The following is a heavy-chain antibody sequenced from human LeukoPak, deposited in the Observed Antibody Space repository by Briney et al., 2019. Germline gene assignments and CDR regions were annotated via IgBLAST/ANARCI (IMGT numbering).Heavy chain of an antibody. D-gene: IGHD3-9*01. CDR3: ARVTLWGVLTYYYKSFDY. Sequence: PSETLSLTCTVSGGSISSGGYYWSWIRQRPGKGLEWIGYIYYSGSTYYNPSLKSRVNISVDTSTNQFSLKPSSVTAADTAVHYCARVTLWGVLTYYYKSFDYWGQGILVTVSS. CDR2: IYYSGST. CDR1: GGSISSGGYY. J-gene: IGHJ4*02. V-gene: IGHV4-31*03.